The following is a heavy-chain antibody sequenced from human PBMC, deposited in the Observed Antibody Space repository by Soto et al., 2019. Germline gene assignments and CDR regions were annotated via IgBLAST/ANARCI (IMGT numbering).Heavy chain of an antibody. V-gene: IGHV1-46*01. Sequence: ASVKVSCKSSGYTFTSYFMHWVRQAPGQGLEWVGIINPGSGSTNYAQNFQGRVTLTRDTSTSTVYMEMSSLRSEDTAFYYCARELRDTHQCNSGFCYFDYWVRGSLVAVSS. CDR1: GYTFTSYF. J-gene: IGHJ4*02. D-gene: IGHD1-26*01. CDR3: ARELRDTHQCNSGFCYFDY. CDR2: INPGSGST.